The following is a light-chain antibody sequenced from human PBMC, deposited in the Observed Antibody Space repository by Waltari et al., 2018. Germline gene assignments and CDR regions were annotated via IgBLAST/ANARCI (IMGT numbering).Light chain of an antibody. V-gene: IGKV3-15*01. CDR3: QQYNSWPLT. CDR2: DAS. J-gene: IGKJ4*01. CDR1: QSIRTN. Sequence: EIVMTQSPATPSVSPGERASLSCRASQSIRTNLAWYQQRRGQAPRLLIYDASIRATGIPARFSGSGSGTEFTLTISSLQSEDFAVYYCQQYNSWPLTFGGGTKVEIK.